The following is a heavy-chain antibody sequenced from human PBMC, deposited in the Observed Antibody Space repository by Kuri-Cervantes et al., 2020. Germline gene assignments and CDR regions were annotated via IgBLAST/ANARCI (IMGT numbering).Heavy chain of an antibody. CDR3: AREGAHIVATITYAFDI. D-gene: IGHD5-12*01. J-gene: IGHJ3*02. V-gene: IGHV3-30*02. Sequence: GESLKTSCAASGFTFSSYGMYWVRQAAGKGLEWVALIRYDESNKYYANSVKGRFTISRDNAKNSLYLQMNSLRAEDTVVYYCAREGAHIVATITYAFDIWGQGTMVTVSS. CDR1: GFTFSSYG. CDR2: IRYDESNK.